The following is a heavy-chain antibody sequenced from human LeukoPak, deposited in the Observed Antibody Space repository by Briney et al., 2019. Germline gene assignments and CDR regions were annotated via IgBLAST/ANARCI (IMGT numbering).Heavy chain of an antibody. J-gene: IGHJ4*02. CDR2: ISDDGSKK. CDR3: AREGGYCSSTTCYFDS. Sequence: GRSLRLSCAASGFTFSSYSMRWVRQAPGKGLEWVAVISDDGSKKSYADSVKGRFTVSRGNSKNTLYLQMNSPRVEDTAVYYCAREGGYCSSTTCYFDSWGQGTLVTVSS. CDR1: GFTFSSYS. V-gene: IGHV3-30-3*01. D-gene: IGHD2-2*01.